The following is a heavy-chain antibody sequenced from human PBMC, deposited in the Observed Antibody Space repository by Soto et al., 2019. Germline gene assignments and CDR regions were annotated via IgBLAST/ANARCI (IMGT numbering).Heavy chain of an antibody. CDR2: IYYSGST. CDR1: GGSISSGGYY. CDR3: ARDRDRTNANRAIDY. D-gene: IGHD2-2*01. J-gene: IGHJ4*02. Sequence: SETLSLTCTVSGGSISSGGYYWSWIRQHPGKGLEWIGYIYYSGSTYYNPSLKSRVTISVDTSKNQFSLKLSSVTAADTAVYYCARDRDRTNANRAIDYWGQGTLVTVSS. V-gene: IGHV4-31*03.